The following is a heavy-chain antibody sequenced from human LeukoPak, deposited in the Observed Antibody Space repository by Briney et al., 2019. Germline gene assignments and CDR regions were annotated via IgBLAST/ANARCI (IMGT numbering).Heavy chain of an antibody. CDR2: ISWKSGSI. J-gene: IGHJ4*02. V-gene: IGHV3-9*01. CDR3: AKAGTMVRYFDY. Sequence: GRSLRLSCAASGFTFDDYAMHWVRQAPGKGLGWVSGISWKSGSIGYTDSVKGRFTISRDNAKNSLYLQMNSLRAEDTALYYCAKAGTMVRYFDYWGQGTLVTVSS. D-gene: IGHD3-10*01. CDR1: GFTFDDYA.